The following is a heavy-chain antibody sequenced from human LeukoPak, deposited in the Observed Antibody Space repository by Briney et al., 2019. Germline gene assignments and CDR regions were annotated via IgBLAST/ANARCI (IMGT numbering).Heavy chain of an antibody. J-gene: IGHJ4*02. CDR3: ARWDDLFLIDF. Sequence: PGGSLRLSCAVSGFTFSSYRMSWVREAPGKGPEWVSSSSTSSSSKYYADSVKGRFTISRDNAKNSLDLQMNRLRAEDTTVYYCARWDDLFLIDFWGQGTLVTVSS. V-gene: IGHV3-21*01. D-gene: IGHD3-9*01. CDR2: SSTSSSSK. CDR1: GFTFSSYR.